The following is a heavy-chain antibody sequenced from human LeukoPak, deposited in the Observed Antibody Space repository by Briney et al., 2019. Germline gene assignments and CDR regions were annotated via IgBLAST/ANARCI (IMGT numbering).Heavy chain of an antibody. V-gene: IGHV4-61*02. CDR1: GGSISSGSYY. CDR3: ARARGVIGPYSYGSVDY. J-gene: IGHJ4*02. D-gene: IGHD5-18*01. CDR2: IYTSGST. Sequence: NTSQTLSLTCTVSGGSISSGSYYWSWIRQPAGKGLEWIGRIYTSGSTNYNPSLKSRVTISVDTSKNQFFLKLSSVTAADTAVYYCARARGVIGPYSYGSVDYWGQGTLVTVSS.